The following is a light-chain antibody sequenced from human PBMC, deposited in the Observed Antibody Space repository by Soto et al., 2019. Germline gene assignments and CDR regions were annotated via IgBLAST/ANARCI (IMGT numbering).Light chain of an antibody. CDR3: QHTYSTPT. V-gene: IGKV1-39*01. CDR2: AAS. J-gene: IGKJ2*01. Sequence: DIQMTQSPSSLSASVGDRVTITCRASQSISTYLNWYQQKPGKVPKFLIYAASSLQSGVPSRFSGNGSGTDFTLTISSLQPEDFATYYCQHTYSTPTFGQGTKLEIK. CDR1: QSISTY.